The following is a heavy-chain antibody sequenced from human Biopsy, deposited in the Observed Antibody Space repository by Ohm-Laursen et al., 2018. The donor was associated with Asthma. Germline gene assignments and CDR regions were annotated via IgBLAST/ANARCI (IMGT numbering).Heavy chain of an antibody. CDR3: ARERVDRYFDY. D-gene: IGHD5-12*01. J-gene: IGHJ4*02. CDR1: ADSISSNNFY. CDR2: ISYTGST. Sequence: SETLSLTCPVSADSISSNNFYWGWIRQPPGKGLEWIAAISYTGSTYYNPSLKSRVTISVDTSKNQFSLKLSSVTAAGTAVYYCARERVDRYFDYWGQGTLVTVSS. V-gene: IGHV4-39*07.